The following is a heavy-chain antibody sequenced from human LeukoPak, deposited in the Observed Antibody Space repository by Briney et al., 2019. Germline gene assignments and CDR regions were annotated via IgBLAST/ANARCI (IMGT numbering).Heavy chain of an antibody. CDR3: ARDRTLVGATTNDFYFGMDV. CDR1: GGSISSSSYY. V-gene: IGHV3-11*01. D-gene: IGHD1-26*01. J-gene: IGHJ6*02. Sequence: LSLTCTVSGGSISSSSYYWGWIRQAPGKGLEWLSYISTSGDITTYADSVKGRFTSSRDNAKNSMYLQMNSLRAEDTAVYYCARDRTLVGATTNDFYFGMDVWGQGTTVTVSS. CDR2: ISTSGDIT.